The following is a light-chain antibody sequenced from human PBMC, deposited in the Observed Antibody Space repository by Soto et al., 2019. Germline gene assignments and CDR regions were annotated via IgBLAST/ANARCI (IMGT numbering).Light chain of an antibody. CDR3: QVWNSSSDPWV. V-gene: IGLV3-21*04. Sequence: SSELTQPPSVSVAPGKTARITCGGNNIGSKSVHWYPQKPGHAPVLVIYYDSDRPSGIPERFSRSNTGNTATLTISRVEAGDEADYYCQVWNSSSDPWVFGGGTQLTVL. CDR1: NIGSKS. J-gene: IGLJ3*02. CDR2: YDS.